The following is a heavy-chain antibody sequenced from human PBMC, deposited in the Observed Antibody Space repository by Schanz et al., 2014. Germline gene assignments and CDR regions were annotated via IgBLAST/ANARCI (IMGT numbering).Heavy chain of an antibody. CDR2: INTDETTT. V-gene: IGHV3-74*02. D-gene: IGHD3-22*01. CDR1: GFTFGAYT. J-gene: IGHJ4*02. CDR3: VRAGYETTGYYHLESWVGDYFDS. Sequence: EVQLVESGGGLVKPGGSLRLSCVTSGFTFGAYTMNWVRQAPGKGLVWIARINTDETTTKYADSVRGRFTISRDNSKNMVYLQMNSLRAEDTAVYYCVRAGYETTGYYHLESWVGDYFDSWGQGALVTVSS.